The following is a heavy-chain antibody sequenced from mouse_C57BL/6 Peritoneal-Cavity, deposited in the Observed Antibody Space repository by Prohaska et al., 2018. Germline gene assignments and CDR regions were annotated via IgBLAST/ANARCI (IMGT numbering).Heavy chain of an antibody. V-gene: IGHV1-61*01. D-gene: IGHD1-1*01. CDR3: SRDYDFDY. J-gene: IGHJ2*01. CDR1: GYTFTSYW. CDR2: IFPSDSET. Sequence: RPGSSVKLSCKASGYTFTSYWMDWVKQRPGQGLEWFGNIFPSDSETHYNQKFKYKATLTVDIPSSTAYMQLSSRTSEDAAVYYCSRDYDFDYWGQGTTLTVSS.